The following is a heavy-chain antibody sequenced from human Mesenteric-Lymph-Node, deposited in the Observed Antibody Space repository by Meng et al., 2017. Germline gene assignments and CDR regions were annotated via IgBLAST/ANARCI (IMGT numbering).Heavy chain of an antibody. CDR2: IYHSGST. V-gene: IGHV4-38-2*01. Sequence: GSLRLSCAASGFIFSSYAMSWVRQAPGKGLEWIGSIYHSGSTYYNPSLKSRVTITVDTSKNQFSLKLSSVTAADTAVYYCATGGGDFDNWGQGRLVTVSS. D-gene: IGHD3-10*01. CDR1: GFIFSSYA. J-gene: IGHJ4*02. CDR3: ATGGGDFDN.